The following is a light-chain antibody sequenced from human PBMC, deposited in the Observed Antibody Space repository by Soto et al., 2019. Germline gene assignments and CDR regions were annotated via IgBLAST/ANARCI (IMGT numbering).Light chain of an antibody. Sequence: QSALTQPASVSGSPGQSITISCTGTSSDVGGYNYVSWYQQHPGKAPKLMIYEVSNRPSGVSNRFSGSKSGNTASLTISGLQAEDEADDYCSSSTSSSTPWVFGGGTKLTVL. CDR2: EVS. J-gene: IGLJ3*02. CDR3: SSSTSSSTPWV. CDR1: SSDVGGYNY. V-gene: IGLV2-14*01.